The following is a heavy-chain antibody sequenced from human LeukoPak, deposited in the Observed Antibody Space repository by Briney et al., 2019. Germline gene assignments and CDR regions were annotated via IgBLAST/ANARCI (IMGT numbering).Heavy chain of an antibody. CDR2: ISYDGSNK. CDR3: AKSSGDSYFDY. J-gene: IGHJ4*02. D-gene: IGHD3-10*01. CDR1: GFTFNSYG. V-gene: IGHV3-30*18. Sequence: PGRSLRLSCAASGFTFNSYGMHWVRQAPGKGLEWVAVISYDGSNKYYADSVKGRFTISRDNSKNTLYLQMNSLRAEDTAFYYCAKSSGDSYFDYWGQGTLVTVSS.